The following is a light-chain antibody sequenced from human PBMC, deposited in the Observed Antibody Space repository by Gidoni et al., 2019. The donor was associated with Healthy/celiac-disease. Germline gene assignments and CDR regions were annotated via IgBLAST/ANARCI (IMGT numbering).Light chain of an antibody. CDR3: QQYNNWPRGYT. Sequence: EIVMTQSPATLSVSPGERATLSCRASQSVSSNLAWYQQKPGQAPRLLIYGASTRATGIPARFSGSGSGTEFTLTISILQSEDFAVYYCQQYNNWPRGYTFGQGTKLEIK. J-gene: IGKJ2*01. CDR1: QSVSSN. CDR2: GAS. V-gene: IGKV3-15*01.